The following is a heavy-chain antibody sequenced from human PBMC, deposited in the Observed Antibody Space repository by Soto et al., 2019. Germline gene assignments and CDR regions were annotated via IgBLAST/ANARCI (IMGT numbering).Heavy chain of an antibody. CDR1: GYTFSTYG. CDR3: ARVGPSREVPYPFEY. V-gene: IGHV1-18*01. D-gene: IGHD1-26*01. Sequence: GPEVRKPGASVNVSCKASGYTFSTYGISWVRQAPGQGLEWMGWISAYNHYTNYAQKFQGRVTMTTDTSTNTAYMELRSLGSGDTAMYFCARVGPSREVPYPFEYWGQGTLVTVSS. CDR2: ISAYNHYT. J-gene: IGHJ4*02.